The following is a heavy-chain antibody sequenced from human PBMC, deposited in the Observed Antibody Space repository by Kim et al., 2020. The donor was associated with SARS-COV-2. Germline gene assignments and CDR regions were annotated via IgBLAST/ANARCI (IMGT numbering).Heavy chain of an antibody. J-gene: IGHJ6*02. Sequence: SETLSLTCTVSGGSISSSSYYWGWIRQPPGKGLEWIGSIYYSGSTYYNPSLKSRVTISVDTSKNQFSLKLSSVTAADTAVYYCARQKTQRLVRVFRVYGMDVWGQGTTVTVSS. CDR1: GGSISSSSYY. D-gene: IGHD6-19*01. CDR3: ARQKTQRLVRVFRVYGMDV. CDR2: IYYSGST. V-gene: IGHV4-39*01.